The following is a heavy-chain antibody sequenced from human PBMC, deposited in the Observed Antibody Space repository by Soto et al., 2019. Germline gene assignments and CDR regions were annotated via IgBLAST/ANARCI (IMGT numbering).Heavy chain of an antibody. V-gene: IGHV3-21*01. CDR1: GITLSNYW. CDR3: ARADSLTGTFDP. D-gene: IGHD3-9*01. Sequence: GGSLRLSCAASGITLSNYWVHWVRQAPGKGLEWVSSISSSSSYIYYADSVKGRFTISRDNAKNSLYLQMNSLRAEDTAVYYCARADSLTGTFDPWGQGT. J-gene: IGHJ5*02. CDR2: ISSSSSYI.